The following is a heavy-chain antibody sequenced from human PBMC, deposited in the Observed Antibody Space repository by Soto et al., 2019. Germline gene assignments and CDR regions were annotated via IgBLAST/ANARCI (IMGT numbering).Heavy chain of an antibody. CDR2: ISYDGSNK. D-gene: IGHD6-19*01. CDR3: AKEQGYSSGWYIDY. Sequence: QVQLVESGGGVVQPGRSLRLSCAASGFTFSSYGMHWVRQAPGKGLEWVAVISYDGSNKYYADSVKGRFTISRDNSKNTLYLQMNSLRAEDTAVYYCAKEQGYSSGWYIDYWGQGTLVTVSS. J-gene: IGHJ4*02. CDR1: GFTFSSYG. V-gene: IGHV3-30*18.